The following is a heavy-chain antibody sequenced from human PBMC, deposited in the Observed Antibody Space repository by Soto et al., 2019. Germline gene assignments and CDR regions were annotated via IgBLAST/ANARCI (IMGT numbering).Heavy chain of an antibody. CDR1: GYTLTELS. Sequence: GASVKVSCKVSGYTLTELSMHWVRQAPGKGLEWMGGFDPEDGETIYAQKFQGRVTMTEDTSTDTAYMELSSLRSEDTAVYYCATAPKGYCSGGSCYLPTDYWGQGTLVTVSS. D-gene: IGHD2-15*01. V-gene: IGHV1-24*01. CDR3: ATAPKGYCSGGSCYLPTDY. CDR2: FDPEDGET. J-gene: IGHJ4*02.